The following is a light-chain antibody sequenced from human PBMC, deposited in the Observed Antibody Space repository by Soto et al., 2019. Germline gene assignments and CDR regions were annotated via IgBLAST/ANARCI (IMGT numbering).Light chain of an antibody. CDR1: QGLSSY. J-gene: IGKJ5*01. V-gene: IGKV1-13*02. CDR2: EAS. Sequence: AIQLTQSPSSLSASVGDRVTITCGASQGLSSYLAWYQQKPGKAPKLLIYEASSLESGVPSRFSGSGSGTEFTLTISGLQPDDFATYYCQQFNSYPITFGQGTRLEIK. CDR3: QQFNSYPIT.